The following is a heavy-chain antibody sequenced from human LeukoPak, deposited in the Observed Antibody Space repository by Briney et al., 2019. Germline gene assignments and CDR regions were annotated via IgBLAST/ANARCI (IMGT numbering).Heavy chain of an antibody. CDR1: GYISTDNY. D-gene: IGHD4-11*01. CDR2: INPNNGDT. CDR3: AGGGGVTVTTT. V-gene: IGHV1-2*02. Sequence: ASVKVSFKASGYISTDNYMRWVRQAPGQGLEWMGWINPNNGDTKYAQKFQGRVTMTRDTSITTAFMELSRLRSDDTATYYCAGGGGVTVTTTWGQGTLVTVSS. J-gene: IGHJ5*02.